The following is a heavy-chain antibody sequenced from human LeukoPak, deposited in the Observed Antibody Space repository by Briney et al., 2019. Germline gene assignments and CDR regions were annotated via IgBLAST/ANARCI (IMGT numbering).Heavy chain of an antibody. Sequence: QAGGSLRLSCAASGFTFSSYRMSWVRQAPGKGLEWVANIKQDGSEKYYVDSVKGRLTISRDNAKNSLYLQMNSLRAEDTAVYYCARDSSSSWYYFDYWGQGTLVTVSS. D-gene: IGHD6-13*01. CDR2: IKQDGSEK. CDR3: ARDSSSSWYYFDY. V-gene: IGHV3-7*03. J-gene: IGHJ4*02. CDR1: GFTFSSYR.